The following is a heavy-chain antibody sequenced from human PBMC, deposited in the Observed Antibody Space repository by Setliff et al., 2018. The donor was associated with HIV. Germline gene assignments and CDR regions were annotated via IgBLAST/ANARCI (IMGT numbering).Heavy chain of an antibody. CDR2: ISLYNEYK. Sequence: ASVKVSCKTSGFIFNNFGVTWVRQAPGQGLEWVAWISLYNEYKYYAPHFLGRVTMSTDTSTSTVDLELRGLRADDTAMYYCVRTQYTTTWPGNYWGQGTLVTVSS. V-gene: IGHV1-18*04. CDR3: VRTQYTTTWPGNY. D-gene: IGHD1-1*01. CDR1: GFIFNNFG. J-gene: IGHJ4*02.